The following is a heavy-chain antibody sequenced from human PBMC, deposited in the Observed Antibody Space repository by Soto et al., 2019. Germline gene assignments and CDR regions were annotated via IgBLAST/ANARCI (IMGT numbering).Heavy chain of an antibody. J-gene: IGHJ6*02. Sequence: GGSLRLSCAASGFTFSSYAMSWVRQAPGKGLEWVSAISGSGGSTYYADSVKGRFTISRDNSKNTLYLQMNSLRAEDTAVYYCAKVLLRFLDPNPGGKETYYGMDVWGQGTTVTVSS. CDR3: AKVLLRFLDPNPGGKETYYGMDV. V-gene: IGHV3-23*01. CDR1: GFTFSSYA. CDR2: ISGSGGST. D-gene: IGHD3-3*01.